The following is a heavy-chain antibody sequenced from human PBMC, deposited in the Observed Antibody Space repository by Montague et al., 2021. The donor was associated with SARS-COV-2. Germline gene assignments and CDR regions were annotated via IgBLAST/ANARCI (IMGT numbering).Heavy chain of an antibody. Sequence: CAISGDSVSRNSAAWNWIRQSPSRGLEWLGRTYYRSKWYNDYAVSVKSRITINPDTSKNQIPLHLNSVTPEDTAVYYCARIPVGSKYYFDFWGQGTLVTVSS. V-gene: IGHV6-1*01. J-gene: IGHJ4*02. D-gene: IGHD2-2*01. CDR1: GDSVSRNSAA. CDR3: ARIPVGSKYYFDF. CDR2: TYYRSKWYN.